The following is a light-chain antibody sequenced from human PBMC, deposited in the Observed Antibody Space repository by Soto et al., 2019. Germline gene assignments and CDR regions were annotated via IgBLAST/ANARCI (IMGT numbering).Light chain of an antibody. CDR3: QHYNTYPWT. J-gene: IGKJ1*01. CDR2: DAS. V-gene: IGKV3-15*01. Sequence: EILMTQSPATLSVSPGERVTLSCRASQSVSSKLAWYQQRPGQAPRLLIYDASSLESGVPSRFSGSGSGTEFTLTISSLQPGDFATYYCQHYNTYPWTFGQGTKVDI. CDR1: QSVSSK.